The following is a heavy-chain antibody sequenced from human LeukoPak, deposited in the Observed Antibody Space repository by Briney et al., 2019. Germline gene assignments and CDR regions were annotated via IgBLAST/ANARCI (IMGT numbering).Heavy chain of an antibody. V-gene: IGHV4-61*02. CDR1: GGSIRSGSYF. CDR2: IYTSGST. CDR3: ARGPPTVGY. D-gene: IGHD4-23*01. J-gene: IGHJ4*02. Sequence: PPETLSLTCSVSGGSIRSGSYFWNWIRQPAGKGLEWIGRIYTSGSTNYNPSLQSRVTISVDTSKNQFSLKLSSVTAADTAVYYCARGPPTVGYWGQGTLVTVSS.